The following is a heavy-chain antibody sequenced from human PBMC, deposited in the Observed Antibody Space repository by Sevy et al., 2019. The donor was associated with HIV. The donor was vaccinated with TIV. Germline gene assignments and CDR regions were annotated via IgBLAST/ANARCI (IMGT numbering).Heavy chain of an antibody. CDR1: GFTFSSYE. D-gene: IGHD5-12*01. V-gene: IGHV3-48*03. CDR3: ARITRKYDYCGSWFDP. J-gene: IGHJ5*02. CDR2: ISSSGSTI. Sequence: GGSLRLSCAASGFTFSSYEMNWVRQAPGKGLEWVSYISSSGSTIYYADSVKGRFTISRDNAKNSLYLQMNSLRAEDTAVYYCARITRKYDYCGSWFDPWGQGTLVTVSS.